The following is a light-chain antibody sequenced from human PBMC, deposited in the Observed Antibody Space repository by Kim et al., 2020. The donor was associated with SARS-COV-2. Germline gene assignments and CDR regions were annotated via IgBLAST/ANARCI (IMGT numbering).Light chain of an antibody. J-gene: IGKJ2*01. V-gene: IGKV1-13*02. CDR1: QGISSA. Sequence: SASVGDRVTITCRASQGISSALAWYQQKPGKAPKVLMYDASTLESGVPSRFSGSGSGTDFTLTISSLQPEDFATYYCQQFNSDPCTFGQGTKLEI. CDR2: DAS. CDR3: QQFNSDPCT.